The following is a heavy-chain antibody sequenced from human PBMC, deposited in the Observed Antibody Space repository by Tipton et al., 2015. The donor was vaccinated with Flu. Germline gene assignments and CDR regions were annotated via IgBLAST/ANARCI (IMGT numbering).Heavy chain of an antibody. CDR1: GSSLGSTYY. Sequence: LRLSCTVSGSSLGSTYYWGWIRQPPGKGLEWVGNIFHTGSTYYNPSLQSRVVISVNKSKNQFSLKMKSVTATDMAVYYCARRDYSNYVSDPKSWFDPWGQGTLVAVSS. CDR3: ARRDYSNYVSDPKSWFDP. D-gene: IGHD4-11*01. J-gene: IGHJ5*02. V-gene: IGHV4-38-2*02. CDR2: IFHTGST.